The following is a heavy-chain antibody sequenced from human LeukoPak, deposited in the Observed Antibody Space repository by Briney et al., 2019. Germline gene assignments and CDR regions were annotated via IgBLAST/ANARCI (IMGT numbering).Heavy chain of an antibody. CDR2: ISSSGTTK. CDR1: GFTFSSYG. J-gene: IGHJ4*02. CDR3: TRDGKGGSRVGYYFDY. D-gene: IGHD1-14*01. Sequence: QPGRSLRLSCAASGFTFSSYGMHWVRQAPGQGLEWVSYISSSGTTKYYADSVKGRFTISRDNAKNSLYLQMNSLRAEDTGVYYCTRDGKGGSRVGYYFDYWGQGTLVTVSS. V-gene: IGHV3-48*03.